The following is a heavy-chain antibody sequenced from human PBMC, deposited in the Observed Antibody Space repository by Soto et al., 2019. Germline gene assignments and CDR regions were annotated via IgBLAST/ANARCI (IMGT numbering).Heavy chain of an antibody. V-gene: IGHV3-43*01. D-gene: IGHD3-3*01. CDR2: ISWDGGST. CDR1: GFTFDDYT. Sequence: EVQLVESGGVVVQPGGSLRLSCAASGFTFDDYTMHWVRQAPGKGLEWVSLISWDGGSTYYADSVKGRFTISRDNSKNSLYLQMNSLRTEDTALYYCAKGAITTLYGMDVWGQGTTVTVSS. CDR3: AKGAITTLYGMDV. J-gene: IGHJ6*02.